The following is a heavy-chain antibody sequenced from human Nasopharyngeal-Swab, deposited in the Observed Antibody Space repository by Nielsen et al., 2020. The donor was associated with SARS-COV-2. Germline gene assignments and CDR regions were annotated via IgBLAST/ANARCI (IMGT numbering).Heavy chain of an antibody. J-gene: IGHJ4*02. D-gene: IGHD6-19*01. Sequence: SVKVSCKVSGYTLTELSMHWVRQVPGQGLEWMGGIIPIFGTANYAQKFQGRVTITADESTSTAYMELSSLRSEDTAVYYCAREHHSSGWTGPFDYWGQGTLVTVSS. CDR1: GYTLTELS. V-gene: IGHV1-69*13. CDR2: IIPIFGTA. CDR3: AREHHSSGWTGPFDY.